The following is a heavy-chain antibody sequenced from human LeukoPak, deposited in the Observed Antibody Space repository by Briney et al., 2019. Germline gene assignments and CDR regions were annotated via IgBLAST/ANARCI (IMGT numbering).Heavy chain of an antibody. CDR3: ARVFDTYYMDV. V-gene: IGHV1-2*02. CDR1: GYTFTDYS. CDR2: INTKSSGT. J-gene: IGHJ6*03. Sequence: ASVKVSCKASGYTFTDYSLHWVRQAPGQGLEWMGWINTKSSGTNYAQKFQDRVTMTSDTSISTAYMELMRLRSDDTAVYYCARVFDTYYMDVWGKGTTVTVSS.